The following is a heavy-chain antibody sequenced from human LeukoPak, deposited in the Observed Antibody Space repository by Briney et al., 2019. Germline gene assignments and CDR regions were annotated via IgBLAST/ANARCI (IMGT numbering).Heavy chain of an antibody. Sequence: GSLRLSCAASGFTFSSYAMSWIRQPPGKGLEWIGYIYYSGSTNYNPSLKSRVTISIDTSKNQFSLRLSSVTAADTAVYYCARSLSDYNNNPLGFWGQGTLVTVSS. CDR3: ARSLSDYNNNPLGF. D-gene: IGHD4-11*01. V-gene: IGHV4-59*01. CDR1: GFTFSSYA. J-gene: IGHJ4*02. CDR2: IYYSGST.